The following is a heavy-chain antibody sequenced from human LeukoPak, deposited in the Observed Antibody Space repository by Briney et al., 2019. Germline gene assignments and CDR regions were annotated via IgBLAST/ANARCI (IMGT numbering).Heavy chain of an antibody. CDR1: GFTFSSYA. CDR2: ISGSGGST. J-gene: IGHJ6*02. Sequence: GGSLRLSCAASGFTFSSYAMSWVRQAPGKGLEWVSAISGSGGSTYYADSVKGRFTISRDNSKNTLYLQMNSLRAEDTAVYYCARDIVVVPAAIVYYYGMDVWGQGTTVTVSS. V-gene: IGHV3-23*01. D-gene: IGHD2-2*02. CDR3: ARDIVVVPAAIVYYYGMDV.